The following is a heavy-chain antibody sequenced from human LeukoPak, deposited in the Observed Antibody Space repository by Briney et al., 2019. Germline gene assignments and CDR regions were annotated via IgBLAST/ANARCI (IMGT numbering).Heavy chain of an antibody. CDR1: GGSISSYY. CDR3: ARNSDDSSGYYYPWDY. V-gene: IGHV4-59*01. D-gene: IGHD3-22*01. J-gene: IGHJ4*02. Sequence: PWETLSLTFSVSGGSISSYYWSWIRQPPGKGLGRIGYIYYSGSTNYNPSLKSRVTISVDTSKNQLSLKLSSVTAADTAVYYCARNSDDSSGYYYPWDYWGQGTLVTVSS. CDR2: IYYSGST.